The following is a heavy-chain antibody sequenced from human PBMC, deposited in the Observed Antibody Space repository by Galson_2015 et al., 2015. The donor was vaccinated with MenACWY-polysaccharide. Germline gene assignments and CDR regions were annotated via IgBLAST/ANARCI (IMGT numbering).Heavy chain of an antibody. D-gene: IGHD2-15*01. CDR3: ASRLAQVGIAGYGYGMDV. Sequence: ETLSLTCTVSGGSISSSNYYWGWIRQSPEKGLEWIGTISCSGSTYYNPSLKSRVTISVDTSKNQFSLKLSSVTAADTAVYYCASRLAQVGIAGYGYGMDVWGQGTTVTVSS. V-gene: IGHV4-39*01. J-gene: IGHJ6*02. CDR1: GGSISSSNYY. CDR2: ISCSGST.